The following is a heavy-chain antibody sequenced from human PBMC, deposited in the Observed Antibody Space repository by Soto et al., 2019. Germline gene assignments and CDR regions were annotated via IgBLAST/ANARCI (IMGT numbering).Heavy chain of an antibody. J-gene: IGHJ4*02. CDR2: ISYDGSNK. Sequence: QVQLVESGGGVVQPGRSLRLSCAASGFTFSNYAIHWVRQAPGKGLEWVAVISYDGSNKYYADSVKGRFTISRDNSKNRLCRQMNGLRAEDTAVYYCARGLGCFDGDYNCFDYWGQGPLVTVSS. V-gene: IGHV3-30-3*01. CDR1: GFTFSNYA. CDR3: ARGLGCFDGDYNCFDY. D-gene: IGHD4-17*01.